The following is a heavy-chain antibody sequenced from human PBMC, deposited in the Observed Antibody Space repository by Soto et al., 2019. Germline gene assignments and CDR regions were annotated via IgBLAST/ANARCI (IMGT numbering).Heavy chain of an antibody. CDR1: GFTFSSYG. CDR2: IWYDGSNK. J-gene: IGHJ5*02. CDR3: ARDLGYDSGEDWFDP. D-gene: IGHD3-22*01. V-gene: IGHV3-33*01. Sequence: QLQLVESGGGVVQPGRSLRLSCAASGFTFSSYGMHWVRQAPGKGLEWVAVIWYDGSNKYYADSVKGRFTISRDNSKNTLYLQMNSLRAEDTAVYYCARDLGYDSGEDWFDPWGQGTLVTVSS.